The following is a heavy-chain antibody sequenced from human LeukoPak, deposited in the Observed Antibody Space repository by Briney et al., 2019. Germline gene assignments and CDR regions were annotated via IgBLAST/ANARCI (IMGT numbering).Heavy chain of an antibody. Sequence: ASVKVSCKASGYTFTSYDMHWVRQAPGQGLEWMGRIIPILGIANYAQKFQGRVTITADKSTSTAYMELSSLRSEDTAVYYCAGVGYGSGSLRKYGMDVWGPGTPVTVSS. CDR3: AGVGYGSGSLRKYGMDV. J-gene: IGHJ6*02. D-gene: IGHD3-10*01. V-gene: IGHV1-69*04. CDR2: IIPILGIA. CDR1: GYTFTSYD.